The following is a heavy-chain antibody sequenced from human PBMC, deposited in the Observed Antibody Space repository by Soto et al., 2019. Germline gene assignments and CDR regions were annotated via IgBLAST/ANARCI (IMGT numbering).Heavy chain of an antibody. J-gene: IGHJ6*02. CDR2: IYSGGST. D-gene: IGHD6-13*01. CDR3: ARDFVVVAAAGRGCYYYYGMDV. Sequence: EVQLVESGGGLIQPGGSLRLSCAASGFTVSSNYMSWVRQAPGKGLEWVSVIYSGGSTYYADSVKGRFTISRDNSKNTLYLQMNSLRAEDTAVYYCARDFVVVAAAGRGCYYYYGMDVWGQGTTVTVSS. V-gene: IGHV3-53*01. CDR1: GFTVSSNY.